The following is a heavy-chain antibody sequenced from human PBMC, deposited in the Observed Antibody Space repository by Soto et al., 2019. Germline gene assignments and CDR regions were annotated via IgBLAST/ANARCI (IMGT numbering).Heavy chain of an antibody. D-gene: IGHD5-12*01. J-gene: IGHJ4*02. CDR1: GFTFSSYS. Sequence: EVQLVESGGGLVKPGGSLRLSCAASGFTFSSYSMNWVRQAPGKGLEWVSSISSSSSYIYYADSVKGRFTISRDNAKNSLYLQMNSLRAEDTAVYYCAREREVVEMATNYFDYWGQGTLVTVSS. CDR3: AREREVVEMATNYFDY. V-gene: IGHV3-21*01. CDR2: ISSSSSYI.